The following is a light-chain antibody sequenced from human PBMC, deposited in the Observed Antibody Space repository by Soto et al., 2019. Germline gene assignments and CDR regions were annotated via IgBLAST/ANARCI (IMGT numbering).Light chain of an antibody. Sequence: DIVMTKSPDSLAVSLGERATINCKSSQRVLYSSNNKNYLAWYQQKPGQPPKLLIYWASTRESGVPDRFSGSGSGTDFTLTISSLQAEDVAVYYCQQYYSTPPLTFGGGTKVEIK. V-gene: IGKV4-1*01. CDR1: QRVLYSSNNKNY. J-gene: IGKJ4*01. CDR2: WAS. CDR3: QQYYSTPPLT.